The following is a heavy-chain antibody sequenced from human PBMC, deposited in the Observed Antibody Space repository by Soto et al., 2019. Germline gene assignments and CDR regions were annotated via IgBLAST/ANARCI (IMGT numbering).Heavy chain of an antibody. D-gene: IGHD6-6*01. CDR2: IYPGDSDT. CDR1: GYIFSKYW. Sequence: GESLKISCKSSGYIFSKYWIGWVRQMPGKGLEWMGIIYPGDSDTRYSPSFQGQVTISADKSITTAYLQWRSLKASDTAIYYCVFYSSSSGRHFDYWGQGTLVTVSS. J-gene: IGHJ4*02. CDR3: VFYSSSSGRHFDY. V-gene: IGHV5-51*01.